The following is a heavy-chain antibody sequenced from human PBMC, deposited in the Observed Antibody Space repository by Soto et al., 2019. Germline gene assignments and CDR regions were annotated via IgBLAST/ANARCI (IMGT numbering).Heavy chain of an antibody. D-gene: IGHD6-13*01. J-gene: IGHJ6*02. CDR3: ARLGLYSSSWYGFYGMDV. CDR2: TYYRSKWYN. Sequence: QTLSLTCAISGDSVSSNSAAWNWIRQSPSRGLEWLGRTYYRSKWYNDYAVSVKSRITINPDTSKNQFSLQLNSVTPEDTAVYYCARLGLYSSSWYGFYGMDVWGQGTTVTVSS. V-gene: IGHV6-1*01. CDR1: GDSVSSNSAA.